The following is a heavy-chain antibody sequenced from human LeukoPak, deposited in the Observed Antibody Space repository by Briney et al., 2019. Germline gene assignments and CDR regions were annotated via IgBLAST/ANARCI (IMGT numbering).Heavy chain of an antibody. CDR2: ISSSSSYI. CDR1: GFTFSSYS. CDR3: ASTRLSAGDGFDI. V-gene: IGHV3-21*01. J-gene: IGHJ3*02. Sequence: GGSLRLSCAAFGFTFSSYSMNWVRQAPGKGLEWVSSISSSSSYIYYADSVKGRFTISRDNAKNSLYLQMNSLRAEDTAVYYCASTRLSAGDGFDIWGQGTMVTVSS. D-gene: IGHD6-25*01.